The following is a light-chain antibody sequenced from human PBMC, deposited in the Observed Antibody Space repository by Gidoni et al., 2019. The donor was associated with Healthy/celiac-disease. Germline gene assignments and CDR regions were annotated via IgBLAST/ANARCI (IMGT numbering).Light chain of an antibody. CDR2: AAS. V-gene: IGKV1-9*01. CDR1: QGISSY. J-gene: IGKJ4*01. CDR3: QQLNSYPPT. Sequence: DIQLTQSPSFLSASVGDRVTITCRASQGISSYLAWYQQKPGKAPKLLIYAASTLQSGVPSRFRGSGSGTEFTLTISSLQPEDFATYYCQQLNSYPPTFGGXTKVEIK.